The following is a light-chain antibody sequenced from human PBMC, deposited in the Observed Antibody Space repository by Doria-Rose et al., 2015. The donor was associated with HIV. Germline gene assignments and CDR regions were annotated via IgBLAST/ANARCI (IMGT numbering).Light chain of an antibody. V-gene: IGKV3-20*01. J-gene: IGKJ4*01. CDR3: HQYNDWPPALT. CDR1: QRVSSSY. Sequence: EIVLTQSPGTLSLSPGERATLSCRASQRVSSSYLAWYQQKPGQAPRLLIYGASSRATGIPDRFSGSGSGTDFTLTISGLQSEDSALYYCHQYNDWPPALTFGGGTKVEIK. CDR2: GAS.